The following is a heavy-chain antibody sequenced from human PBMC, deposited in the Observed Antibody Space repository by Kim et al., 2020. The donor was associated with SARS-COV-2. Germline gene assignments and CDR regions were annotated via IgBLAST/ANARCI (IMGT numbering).Heavy chain of an antibody. J-gene: IGHJ4*02. D-gene: IGHD6-13*01. CDR3: VRTIAAAGDY. V-gene: IGHV6-1*01. Sequence: YHDYAVSVKSRITINPDTSKNQFSLQLNSVTPEDTAVYYCVRTIAAAGDYWGQGTLVTVSS. CDR2: YH.